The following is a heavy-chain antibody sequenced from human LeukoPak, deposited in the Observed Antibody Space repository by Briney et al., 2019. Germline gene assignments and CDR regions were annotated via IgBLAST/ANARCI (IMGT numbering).Heavy chain of an antibody. D-gene: IGHD1-26*01. Sequence: SETLSLTCGVSGGSITNTNYWTWVRQPPGKGLEWIGEINHSGSTNYNPSLKSRVTISVDTSKNQFSLKLSSVTAADTAVYYCARDGGRDSGSYYEDYWGQGTLVTVSS. CDR3: ARDGGRDSGSYYEDY. V-gene: IGHV4-4*02. J-gene: IGHJ4*02. CDR2: INHSGST. CDR1: GGSITNTNY.